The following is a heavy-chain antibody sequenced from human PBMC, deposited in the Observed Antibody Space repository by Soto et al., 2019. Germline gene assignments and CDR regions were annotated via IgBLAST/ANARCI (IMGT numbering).Heavy chain of an antibody. Sequence: QVRLVQSGAEVKKPGSSVTVSCKASGGTFNTYTFSWVRQAPGQGLEWMGSILPILGSLNYAQRFQGRLSITADYSTTTAYMERSSLTSQDTAMYYCTRIPRYSFPTSDPLDNWGQGTLVTVSS. J-gene: IGHJ4*02. V-gene: IGHV1-69*08. D-gene: IGHD4-4*01. CDR2: ILPILGSL. CDR1: GGTFNTYT. CDR3: TRIPRYSFPTSDPLDN.